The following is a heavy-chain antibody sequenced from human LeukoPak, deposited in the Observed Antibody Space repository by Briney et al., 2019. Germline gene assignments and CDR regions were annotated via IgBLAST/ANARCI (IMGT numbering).Heavy chain of an antibody. V-gene: IGHV3-30*02. D-gene: IGHD2-15*01. Sequence: GGSLRLSCAASGFSFSTYDMHWVRQAPGKGLEWMAFIRYDGNIKYVADSVKGRFTISRDTSKNTLYLQMNSLRSEDTAVYYCARERVVGDTPSGFDYWGQGTLVTVSS. J-gene: IGHJ4*02. CDR1: GFSFSTYD. CDR3: ARERVVGDTPSGFDY. CDR2: IRYDGNIK.